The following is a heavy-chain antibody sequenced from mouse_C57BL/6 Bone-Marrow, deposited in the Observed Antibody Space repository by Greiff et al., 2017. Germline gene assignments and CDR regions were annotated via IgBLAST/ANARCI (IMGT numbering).Heavy chain of an antibody. V-gene: IGHV10-1*01. CDR2: IRSKSNNYAT. J-gene: IGHJ2*01. D-gene: IGHD1-1*01. CDR1: GFSFNTYA. Sequence: VQLQQSGGGLVQPKGSLKLSCAASGFSFNTYAVNWVRQAPGKGLEWVARIRSKSNNYATYYADSVKDRFTISRDDSESMLYLQMNNLKTEDTAMYYCVRHYYGFDYWGQGTTLTVSS. CDR3: VRHYYGFDY.